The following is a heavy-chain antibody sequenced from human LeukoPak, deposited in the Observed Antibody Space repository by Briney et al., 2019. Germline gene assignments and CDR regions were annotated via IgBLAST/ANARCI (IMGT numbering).Heavy chain of an antibody. J-gene: IGHJ1*01. CDR2: ISGSGGST. Sequence: GGSLRLSCAASGFTFSSYAMRWVRQAPGKGLEWVSAISGSGGSTYYADSVKGRFTISRDNSKNTLYLQMNSLRAEDTAVYYCAKGRHRPEYFQHWGQGTLVTVSS. CDR3: AKGRHRPEYFQH. CDR1: GFTFSSYA. V-gene: IGHV3-23*01.